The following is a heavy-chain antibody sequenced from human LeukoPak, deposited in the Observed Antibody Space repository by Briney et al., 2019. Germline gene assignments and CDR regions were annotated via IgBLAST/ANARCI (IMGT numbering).Heavy chain of an antibody. D-gene: IGHD7-27*01. V-gene: IGHV4-39*07. CDR1: GGSLITANFF. CDR2: VYHSGST. J-gene: IGHJ3*02. Sequence: SETLSLTCAVSGGSLITANFFWGWIRQPPGKGLEWIGSVYHSGSTYYNPSLKSRVTISVDTSKNQFSLKLSSVTAADTAVYYCARVRNWGGAFDIWGQGTMVTVSS. CDR3: ARVRNWGGAFDI.